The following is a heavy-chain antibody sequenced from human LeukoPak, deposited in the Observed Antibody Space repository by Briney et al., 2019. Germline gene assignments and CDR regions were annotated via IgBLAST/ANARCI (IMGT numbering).Heavy chain of an antibody. CDR3: AKPVIPSAYQGTYYMDV. D-gene: IGHD3-16*01. CDR1: GLIFSSYG. CDR2: IRHDESKT. V-gene: IGHV3-30*02. Sequence: GGSLRLSXAASGLIFSSYGMHWVRQAPGEGLEWVAYIRHDESKTFYADSVKGRFTISRGNSKNTLYLQMHSLRAEDTALYYCAKPVIPSAYQGTYYMDVWGKGTTVTVSS. J-gene: IGHJ6*03.